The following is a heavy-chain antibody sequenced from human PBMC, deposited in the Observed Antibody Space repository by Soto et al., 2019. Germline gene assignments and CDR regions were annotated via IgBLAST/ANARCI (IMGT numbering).Heavy chain of an antibody. CDR3: ANKYDFWSGPMDV. J-gene: IGHJ6*02. V-gene: IGHV3-23*01. D-gene: IGHD3-3*01. CDR2: IGGSGGST. CDR1: GFTFSTYV. Sequence: PGGSLRLSCAASGFTFSTYVMNWVRQAPGKGLEWVSGIGGSGGSTYYADSVKGRFIISRDNSKNTLYLQMSSLRAEDTAVYYCANKYDFWSGPMDVWGQGTTVTVSS.